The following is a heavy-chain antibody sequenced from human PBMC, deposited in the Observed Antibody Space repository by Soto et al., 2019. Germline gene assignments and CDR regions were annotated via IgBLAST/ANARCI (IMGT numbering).Heavy chain of an antibody. J-gene: IGHJ4*02. CDR3: ARDLVAVSGGVYGSSSEGYFFDF. CDR1: GFTFSDYY. Sequence: QVQLVESGGGLVKPGGSLRLSCAASGFTFSDYYMSWIRQAPGKGLEWVSYISNSGRTLYYADSLKGRFTISRDNAKNSLFLQMNSLRSEDTAVYYCARDLVAVSGGVYGSSSEGYFFDFWGQGTQVTVSS. D-gene: IGHD6-6*01. V-gene: IGHV3-11*01. CDR2: ISNSGRTL.